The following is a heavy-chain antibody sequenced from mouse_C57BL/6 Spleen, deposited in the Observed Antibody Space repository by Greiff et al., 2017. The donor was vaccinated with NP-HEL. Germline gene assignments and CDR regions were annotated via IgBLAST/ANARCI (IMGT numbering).Heavy chain of an antibody. Sequence: EVQLQQSGPELVKPGASVKIPCKASGYTFTDYNMDWVKQSHGKSLEWIGDINPNNGGTIYNQKFKGKATLTVDKSSSTADMELRSLTSEDTAVYYCARSGDYAGTAMDYWGQGTSVTVSS. CDR1: GYTFTDYN. CDR2: INPNNGGT. V-gene: IGHV1-18*01. CDR3: ARSGDYAGTAMDY. J-gene: IGHJ4*01. D-gene: IGHD2-4*01.